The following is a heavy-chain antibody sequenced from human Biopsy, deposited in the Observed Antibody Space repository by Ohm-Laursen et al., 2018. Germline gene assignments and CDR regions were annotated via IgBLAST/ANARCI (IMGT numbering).Heavy chain of an antibody. D-gene: IGHD4-23*01. Sequence: SLRLSCTASGFTFSDYYMNWIRQAPGKGLEWVSYISSGGTTIYYADSVKGRFTISRDNAKNSLYLQMNSLRADDTAVCYCARDTRWSPYHMDVWGQGTTVTVSS. V-gene: IGHV3-11*01. CDR2: ISSGGTTI. CDR3: ARDTRWSPYHMDV. J-gene: IGHJ6*02. CDR1: GFTFSDYY.